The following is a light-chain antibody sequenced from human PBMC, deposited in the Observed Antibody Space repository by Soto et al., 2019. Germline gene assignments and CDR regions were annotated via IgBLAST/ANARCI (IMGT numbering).Light chain of an antibody. CDR1: QSVNTK. J-gene: IGKJ3*01. CDR2: GAS. Sequence: IVLTQSPGTLSLSPGDRVTLSCRASQSVNTKLAWYQQKPGQAHTLLMSGASNRASGVPVRFSGSGSGTDFTLTIRRLEPEDFAVYYCKQYGSSPLTFGPGTKVDIK. V-gene: IGKV3-20*01. CDR3: KQYGSSPLT.